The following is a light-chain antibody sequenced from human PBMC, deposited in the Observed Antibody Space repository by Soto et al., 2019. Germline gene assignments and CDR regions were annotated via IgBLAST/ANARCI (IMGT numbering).Light chain of an antibody. J-gene: IGKJ2*01. V-gene: IGKV4-1*01. CDR1: QSVLHSSNNKNY. CDR3: HQYYSVPQT. Sequence: DIVMTQSPDSLAVSLGERATINCKSSQSVLHSSNNKNYLAWYQQKPGQPPRLLIYWASTRESGVPDRFSGSGSVTDFTLTISRLQAEDVAVYYCHQYYSVPQTFGQGTNLDIK. CDR2: WAS.